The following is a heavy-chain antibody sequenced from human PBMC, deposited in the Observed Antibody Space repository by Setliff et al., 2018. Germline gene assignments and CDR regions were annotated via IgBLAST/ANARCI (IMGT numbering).Heavy chain of an antibody. CDR3: ARSLSSGSYWNPRPFYSDS. CDR1: GGSFGDYY. V-gene: IGHV4-34*01. D-gene: IGHD3-10*01. J-gene: IGHJ4*02. Sequence: ASETLSLTCDVFGGSFGDYYWSWIRQPPGKGLEWIGEINQSGSTDYNPSLETRVSISRDTSKNQFSLKFTSLTAADTAVYFCARSLSSGSYWNPRPFYSDSWGQGTLVTVSS. CDR2: INQSGST.